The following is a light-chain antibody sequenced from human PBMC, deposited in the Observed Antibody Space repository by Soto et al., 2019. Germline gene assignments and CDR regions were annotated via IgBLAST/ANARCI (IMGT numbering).Light chain of an antibody. CDR3: QQSYSAPPT. Sequence: DIQMTPSPSSLSASVGDRVTITCRASQNVDNILNWYQWRPGKAPKFLIFAASSLQGGVSSRFSGSGSGTDFTLTIINLQPEDFATYYCQQSYSAPPTFGQGTRLEIK. CDR2: AAS. CDR1: QNVDNI. J-gene: IGKJ2*01. V-gene: IGKV1-39*01.